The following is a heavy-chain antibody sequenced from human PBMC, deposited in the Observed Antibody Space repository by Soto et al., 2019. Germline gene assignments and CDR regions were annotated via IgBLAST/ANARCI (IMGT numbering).Heavy chain of an antibody. J-gene: IGHJ5*02. CDR1: GYTFTSYG. D-gene: IGHD3-3*01. CDR3: ARAKYPMTIFGVVIMFRWFDP. V-gene: IGHV1-18*01. Sequence: ASVKVSCKASGYTFTSYGISWVRQAPGQGLEWMGWISAYNGNTNYAQKLQGRVTMTTETFTRTADMELRSLRSDDTAVYYCARAKYPMTIFGVVIMFRWFDPWGQGTLVTVSS. CDR2: ISAYNGNT.